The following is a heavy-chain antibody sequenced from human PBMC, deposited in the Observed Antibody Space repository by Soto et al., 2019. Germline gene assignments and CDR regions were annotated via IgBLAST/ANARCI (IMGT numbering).Heavy chain of an antibody. J-gene: IGHJ5*02. Sequence: QVQLQESGPGLVKPSQTLSLTCTVSGGSISSGGYYWSWIRQHPGKGLEWIGYIYYSGSTYYNPSLKSRVTISVDTSKNQFSLKLSSVAAADTAGYYCARDRQVPGWFDPWGQGTLVTVSS. V-gene: IGHV4-31*03. CDR3: ARDRQVPGWFDP. CDR2: IYYSGST. CDR1: GGSISSGGYY.